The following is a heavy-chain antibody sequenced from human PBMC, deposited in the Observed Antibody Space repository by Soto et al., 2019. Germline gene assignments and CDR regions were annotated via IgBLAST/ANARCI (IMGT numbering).Heavy chain of an antibody. V-gene: IGHV4-39*01. J-gene: IGHJ4*02. D-gene: IGHD1-1*01. Sequence: SETLSLTCTVSGGSISSSSYYWGWIRQPPGKGLEWIGSIYYSGSTYYNPSLKSRVTISVDTSKNQFSLKLSSVTAADTAVYYCARRRGTWDFDYWGQGTLVTVSS. CDR1: GGSISSSSYY. CDR2: IYYSGST. CDR3: ARRRGTWDFDY.